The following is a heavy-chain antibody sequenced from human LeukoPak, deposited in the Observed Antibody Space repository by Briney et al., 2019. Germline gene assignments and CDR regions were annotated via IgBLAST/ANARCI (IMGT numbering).Heavy chain of an antibody. J-gene: IGHJ4*02. Sequence: PGGSLRLSCAASGFTFSDYYMSWIRQAPGKGLEWVSYISSSSSYTNYADSVKGRFTISRDNAKNMVFLQMNSLRADDTAVYYCVRDFRSADYWGQGILVTVSS. CDR3: VRDFRSADY. V-gene: IGHV3-11*06. CDR2: ISSSSSYT. CDR1: GFTFSDYY.